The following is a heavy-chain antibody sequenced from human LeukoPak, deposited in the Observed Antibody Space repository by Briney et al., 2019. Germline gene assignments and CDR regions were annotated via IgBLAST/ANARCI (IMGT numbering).Heavy chain of an antibody. CDR1: GFTFSSYA. Sequence: TGGSLRLSCAASGFTFSSYAMSWGRQAPGKGLEWVSAISGSGGSTYYADSVKGRFTISRDNSKNTLYLQMNSLRAEDTAVYYCAKQQWLVNYYYYMDVWGKGTTVTVSS. J-gene: IGHJ6*03. CDR3: AKQQWLVNYYYYMDV. V-gene: IGHV3-23*01. CDR2: ISGSGGST. D-gene: IGHD6-19*01.